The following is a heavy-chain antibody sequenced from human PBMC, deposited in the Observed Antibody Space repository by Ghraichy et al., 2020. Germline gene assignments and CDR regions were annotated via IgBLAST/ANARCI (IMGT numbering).Heavy chain of an antibody. V-gene: IGHV3-53*01. CDR2: IYSVGGK. CDR1: GFTVSSNY. Sequence: ETLSLTCAASGFTVSSNYMSWVRQAPGKGREWVSVIYSVGGKYYADSVKGRFTISRDNSKNTLYLQMNSLRAEDTPLYYCASLSYYDFWSGTPYDGMDVWGQGTTVTVSS. J-gene: IGHJ6*02. CDR3: ASLSYYDFWSGTPYDGMDV. D-gene: IGHD3-3*01.